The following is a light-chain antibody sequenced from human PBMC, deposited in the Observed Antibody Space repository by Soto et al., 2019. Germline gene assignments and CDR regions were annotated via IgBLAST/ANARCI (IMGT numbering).Light chain of an antibody. V-gene: IGKV3-11*01. Sequence: EIVLTQSPATLSLSPGERATLSCRASQSVSSYLAWYQQRPGQAPRLLIYDASNRATGVPARFSGSGSGTDFTLTISSLEPEDFAVYYCQQRSDWSSVTFGGGTRWIS. J-gene: IGKJ4*01. CDR1: QSVSSY. CDR2: DAS. CDR3: QQRSDWSSVT.